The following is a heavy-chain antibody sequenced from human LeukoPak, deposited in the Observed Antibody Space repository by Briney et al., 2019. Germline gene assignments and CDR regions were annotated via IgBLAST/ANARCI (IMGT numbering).Heavy chain of an antibody. CDR2: ISYDGSNK. J-gene: IGHJ5*02. CDR1: GFTFSSYA. CDR3: ARDMLAYCGGDCPFRA. D-gene: IGHD2-21*02. V-gene: IGHV3-30-3*01. Sequence: QPGGSLRLSCAASGFTFSSYAMHWVRQAPGKGLECVAVISYDGSNKYYTDSVKGRFTISRDNSKNTLYLQMNSLRAEDTAVYYCARDMLAYCGGDCPFRAWGQGTLVTVSS.